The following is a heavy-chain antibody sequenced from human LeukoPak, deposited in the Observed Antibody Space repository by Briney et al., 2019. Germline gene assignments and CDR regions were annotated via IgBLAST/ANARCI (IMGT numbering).Heavy chain of an antibody. V-gene: IGHV1-2*02. Sequence: VASEGVSCKASGYTFTDYYMHWVRQAPGQGLEWMGWINPNSGGTNYVQKFQGRVTMTRDTSTSTAYMELSRLRSDDTAVYYCARASYYYDSSGYPGSYFDYWGQGTMLTVST. CDR2: INPNSGGT. CDR1: GYTFTDYY. CDR3: ARASYYYDSSGYPGSYFDY. J-gene: IGHJ4*02. D-gene: IGHD3-22*01.